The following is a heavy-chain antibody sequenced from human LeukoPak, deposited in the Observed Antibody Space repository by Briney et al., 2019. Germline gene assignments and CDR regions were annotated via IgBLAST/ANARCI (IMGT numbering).Heavy chain of an antibody. J-gene: IGHJ4*02. Sequence: GGSLRLSCAASGFTFSSYAMSWVRQPPGKGLEWVSAISGSGGSTYYPDSVKGRFTISRDNSKNTLCLQMNSLRAEDTAVYCCADFMVRGFIVEDYWGQGTLVTVSS. CDR2: ISGSGGST. V-gene: IGHV3-23*01. CDR3: ADFMVRGFIVEDY. D-gene: IGHD3-10*01. CDR1: GFTFSSYA.